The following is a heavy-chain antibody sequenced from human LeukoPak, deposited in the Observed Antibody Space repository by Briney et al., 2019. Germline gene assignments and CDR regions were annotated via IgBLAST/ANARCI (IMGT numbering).Heavy chain of an antibody. V-gene: IGHV3-49*04. CDR3: TTLVY. CDR2: IRSKAYGGTT. Sequence: TGGSLRLSSTASGFTFGDYAMSWVRQAPGKGLEWVGFIRSKAYGGTTEYAASVKGRFTISRDDSKSIAYLQMNSLKTEDTAVYYCTTLVYWGQGTLVTVSS. J-gene: IGHJ4*02. CDR1: GFTFGDYA.